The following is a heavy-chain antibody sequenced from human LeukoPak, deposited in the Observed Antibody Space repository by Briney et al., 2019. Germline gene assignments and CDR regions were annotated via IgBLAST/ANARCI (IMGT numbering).Heavy chain of an antibody. CDR3: ARHYYDSSGYYPNWFDP. V-gene: IGHV3-21*01. CDR2: ISSSSSYI. Sequence: GGYLRLSCAASGFTFSSYSMNWVRQAPGKGLEWVSSISSSSSYIYYADSVKGRFTISRDNAKNSLYLQMNSLRAEDTAVYYCARHYYDSSGYYPNWFDPWGQGTLVTVSS. CDR1: GFTFSSYS. J-gene: IGHJ5*02. D-gene: IGHD3-22*01.